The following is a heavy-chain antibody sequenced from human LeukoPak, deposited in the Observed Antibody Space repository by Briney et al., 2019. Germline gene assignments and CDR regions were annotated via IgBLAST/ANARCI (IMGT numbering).Heavy chain of an antibody. CDR2: IYTSGST. D-gene: IGHD4-23*01. J-gene: IGHJ2*01. Sequence: SETLSLTCTVSGGSINSGSYYWSWIRQPAGKGLEWIGRIYTSGSTNYNPSLKSRVTISVDTSKNQFSLKLSSVTAADTAVYYCARGGQTTVVMSANWYFDLWGRGTLVTVSS. V-gene: IGHV4-61*02. CDR3: ARGGQTTVVMSANWYFDL. CDR1: GGSINSGSYY.